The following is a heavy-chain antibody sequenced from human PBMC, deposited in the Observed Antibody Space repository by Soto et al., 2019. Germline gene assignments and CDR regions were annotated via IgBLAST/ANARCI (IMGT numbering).Heavy chain of an antibody. CDR2: IYYSGST. CDR1: GGSIISGYYY. CDR3: ARERPVVVATNGRKWFDP. V-gene: IGHV4-30-4*01. Sequence: SETLSLTCTVSGGSIISGYYYWSWIRQPPGKGLEWIGYIYYSGSTYYNPSLKSRVTISVDTSKNQFSLKLSSVTAADTAVYSCARERPVVVATNGRKWFDPWGQGTLVTVSS. D-gene: IGHD2-15*01. J-gene: IGHJ5*02.